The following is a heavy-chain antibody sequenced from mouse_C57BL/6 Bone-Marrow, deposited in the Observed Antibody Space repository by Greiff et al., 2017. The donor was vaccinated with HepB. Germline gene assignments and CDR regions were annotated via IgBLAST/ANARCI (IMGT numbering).Heavy chain of an antibody. Sequence: VQLKQSGPELVKPGASVKMSCKASGYTFTDYNMHWVKQSHGKSLEWIGYINPNNGGTSYNQKFKGKATLTVNKSSSTAYMELRSLTSEDSAVYYCAREDYYGYYFDYWGQGTTLTVSS. CDR1: GYTFTDYN. CDR3: AREDYYGYYFDY. V-gene: IGHV1-22*01. J-gene: IGHJ2*01. CDR2: INPNNGGT. D-gene: IGHD1-1*01.